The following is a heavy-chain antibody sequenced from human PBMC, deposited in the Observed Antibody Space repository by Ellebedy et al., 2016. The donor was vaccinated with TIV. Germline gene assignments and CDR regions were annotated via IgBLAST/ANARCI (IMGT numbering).Heavy chain of an antibody. CDR1: GGSISSYY. V-gene: IGHV4-59*01. CDR3: AEGVGATGY. Sequence: MPSETLSLTCTVSGGSISSYYWSWIRQPPGKGLEWIGYIYYSGSSNYNPSLKSRVTISVDTSKNQFSLKLSSVTAADTAVYYCAEGVGATGYWGQGTLVTVSS. D-gene: IGHD1-26*01. J-gene: IGHJ4*02. CDR2: IYYSGSS.